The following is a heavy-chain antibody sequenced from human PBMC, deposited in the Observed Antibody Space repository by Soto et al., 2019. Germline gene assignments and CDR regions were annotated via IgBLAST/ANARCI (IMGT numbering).Heavy chain of an antibody. V-gene: IGHV4-30-4*01. CDR1: GGSFRSDDYF. CDR2: ISHRGTA. CDR3: ARGHYDFLTGFYVRYFDY. Sequence: QVQLQESGPGLVKPSQTLSLSCFVSGGSFRSDDYFWSWIRQPPGKAREWLGYISHRGTAYYNPSLKSRLATPLDTSKKQFSLGLRSVTAADTATYYCARGHYDFLTGFYVRYFDYWGRGTRVTVSS. J-gene: IGHJ4*02. D-gene: IGHD3-9*01.